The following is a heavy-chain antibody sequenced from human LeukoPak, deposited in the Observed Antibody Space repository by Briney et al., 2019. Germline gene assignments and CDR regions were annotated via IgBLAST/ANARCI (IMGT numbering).Heavy chain of an antibody. CDR1: GYTFTSYG. J-gene: IGHJ4*02. D-gene: IGHD2-15*01. CDR2: ISAYNGNT. V-gene: IGHV1-18*01. Sequence: ASVKVSCKASGYTFTSYGISWVRQAPGQGLEWMGWISAYNGNTNYAQKLQGRVTMTTDTSTSTAYMELRSLRSDDTAVYYCASCSGGSCASDTEYWGQGTLVTVSS. CDR3: ASCSGGSCASDTEY.